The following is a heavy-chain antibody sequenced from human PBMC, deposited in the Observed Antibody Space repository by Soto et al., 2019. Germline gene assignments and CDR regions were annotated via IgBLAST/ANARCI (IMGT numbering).Heavy chain of an antibody. D-gene: IGHD2-2*01. Sequence: ITLKESGPPLVKPTQTRTLTCSFSGFSLSADGVGVGWIRQPPGKALEWLALMYWDDDTRSRPSLKSRLTFTKESSKNQVVLTMTNMDPVDTATYYCAHAYGGTSWPNDAFDVWGQGTVVTVSS. CDR1: GFSLSADGVG. V-gene: IGHV2-5*02. CDR2: MYWDDDT. CDR3: AHAYGGTSWPNDAFDV. J-gene: IGHJ3*01.